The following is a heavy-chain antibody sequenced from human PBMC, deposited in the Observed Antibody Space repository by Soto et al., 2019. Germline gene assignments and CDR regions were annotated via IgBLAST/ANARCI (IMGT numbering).Heavy chain of an antibody. Sequence: GGSLRLSCAASGFTFSSYSMNWVRQAPGKGLEWVSSISSSSSYIYYADSVKGRFTISRDNAKNSLYLQMNSLRAEDTAVYYCARADAPAAAGIIVARGGDRGYYYYGMDVWGQGTTVTVSS. CDR2: ISSSSSYI. CDR3: ARADAPAAAGIIVARGGDRGYYYYGMDV. D-gene: IGHD6-13*01. V-gene: IGHV3-21*01. CDR1: GFTFSSYS. J-gene: IGHJ6*02.